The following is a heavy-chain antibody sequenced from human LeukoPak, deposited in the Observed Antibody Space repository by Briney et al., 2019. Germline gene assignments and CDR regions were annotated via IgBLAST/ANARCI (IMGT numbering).Heavy chain of an antibody. CDR2: ISAYNGNT. CDR3: ASQIGIVGATRFGY. D-gene: IGHD1-26*01. J-gene: IGHJ4*02. CDR1: GYTFTSYG. V-gene: IGHV1-18*01. Sequence: ASVKVSCKASGYTFTSYGISWVRQAPGQGLEWMGWISAYNGNTNYAQKLQGRVTMTTDTSTSTAYMELRSLGSDDTAVYYCASQIGIVGATRFGYWGQGTLVTVSS.